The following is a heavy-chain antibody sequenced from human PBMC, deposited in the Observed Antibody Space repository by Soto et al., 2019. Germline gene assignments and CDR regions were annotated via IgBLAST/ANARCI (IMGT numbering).Heavy chain of an antibody. D-gene: IGHD5-18*01. J-gene: IGHJ4*02. Sequence: PETLSLTCAVSGGSISSSHWWTWVRQPPGKGLEWIGEIYHSGSTNYNPSLKSRVTISVDKSKNQFSLKLNSVTAADTAVYYCARDSGYSYDRPVYYFDYWGQGTLVTVSS. CDR1: GGSISSSHW. CDR3: ARDSGYSYDRPVYYFDY. V-gene: IGHV4-4*03. CDR2: IYHSGST.